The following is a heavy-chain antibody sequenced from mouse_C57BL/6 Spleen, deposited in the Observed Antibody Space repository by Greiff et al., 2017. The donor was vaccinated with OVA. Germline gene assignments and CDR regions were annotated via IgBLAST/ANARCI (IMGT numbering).Heavy chain of an antibody. CDR3: ARRYYGSTPYYAMDY. Sequence: VQLQQSGPELVKPGASVKIPCKASGYTFTDYNMDWVKQSHGKSLEWIGDINPNNGGTIYNQKFKGKATLTVDKSSSTAYMELRSLTSEDTAVYYCARRYYGSTPYYAMDYWGQGTSVTGSS. V-gene: IGHV1-18*01. D-gene: IGHD1-1*01. CDR1: GYTFTDYN. CDR2: INPNNGGT. J-gene: IGHJ4*01.